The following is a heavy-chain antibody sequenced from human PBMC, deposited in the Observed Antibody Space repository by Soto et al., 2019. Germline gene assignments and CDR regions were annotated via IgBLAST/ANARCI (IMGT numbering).Heavy chain of an antibody. V-gene: IGHV1-69*02. J-gene: IGHJ5*02. D-gene: IGHD5-18*01. CDR3: ARPVDTAMVDSNWFDP. Sequence: SVKVSCKASGGTFSTYTITWLRQAPGQGPEWMGRIIPVLGIANYAQKFQGRVTITADESTSTAYMELSSLRSEDTAVYYCARPVDTAMVDSNWFDPWGQGTLVTVSS. CDR2: IIPVLGIA. CDR1: GGTFSTYT.